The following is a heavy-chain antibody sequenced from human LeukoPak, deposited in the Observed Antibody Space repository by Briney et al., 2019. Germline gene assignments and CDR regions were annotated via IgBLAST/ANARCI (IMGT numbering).Heavy chain of an antibody. CDR1: GYTLTELS. CDR2: FDPEDGET. Sequence: GASVKVSCKVSGYTLTELSMHWVRQAPGKGLEWMGGFDPEDGETIYAQKFQGRVTMTEDTSTDTAYMELSSLRSEDTAVYYCASRVLGIAVAASPWEYFQHWGQGTLVTVSS. D-gene: IGHD6-19*01. J-gene: IGHJ1*01. V-gene: IGHV1-24*01. CDR3: ASRVLGIAVAASPWEYFQH.